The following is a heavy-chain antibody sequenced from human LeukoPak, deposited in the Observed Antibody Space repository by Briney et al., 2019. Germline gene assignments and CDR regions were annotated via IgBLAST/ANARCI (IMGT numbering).Heavy chain of an antibody. CDR3: AKIPYGDYVLDYYYYMDV. CDR2: IRYEGSKK. J-gene: IGHJ6*03. Sequence: VGSLRLSCAASGFTLSSYSMHCVRQAPRKRLDWLAFIRYEGSKKFYADSVKGRFTISRDNTKNTLYLQMYSLRAEDTAVYYCAKIPYGDYVLDYYYYMDVWGKGTTVTISS. D-gene: IGHD4-17*01. V-gene: IGHV3-30*02. CDR1: GFTLSSYS.